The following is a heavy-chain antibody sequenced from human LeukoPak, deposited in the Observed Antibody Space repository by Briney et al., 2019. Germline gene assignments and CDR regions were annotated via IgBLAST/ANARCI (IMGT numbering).Heavy chain of an antibody. D-gene: IGHD5-18*01. Sequence: GGSLRLSCAASGFTFSSYAMHWVRQAPGKGLEWVSAISGSGGSTYYADSVKGRFTISRDNSKNTLYLQMDSLRAEDTAVYYCAKELKKSRLWTPPSLDYWGQGTLVTVSS. CDR2: ISGSGGST. J-gene: IGHJ4*02. CDR1: GFTFSSYA. CDR3: AKELKKSRLWTPPSLDY. V-gene: IGHV3-23*01.